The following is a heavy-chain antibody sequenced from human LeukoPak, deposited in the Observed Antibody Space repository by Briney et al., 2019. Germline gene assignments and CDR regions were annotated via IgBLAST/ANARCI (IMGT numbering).Heavy chain of an antibody. D-gene: IGHD6-19*01. Sequence: PGGALLHFCAASGFNFSSYAMHGGGQAPRKGLVGVAVISYDGSNKYYADSVKGRFTTSRDNSKNTLYLQMNSLRAEDTAVYYCARGGSGWYGFDYWGQGTLVTVSS. CDR1: GFNFSSYA. J-gene: IGHJ4*02. CDR2: ISYDGSNK. CDR3: ARGGSGWYGFDY. V-gene: IGHV3-30-3*01.